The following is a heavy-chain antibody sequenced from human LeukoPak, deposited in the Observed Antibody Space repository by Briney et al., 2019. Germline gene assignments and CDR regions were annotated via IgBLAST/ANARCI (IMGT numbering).Heavy chain of an antibody. V-gene: IGHV4-31*03. J-gene: IGHJ5*02. CDR3: ARDLYSVAARPSNWFDP. CDR2: IYYSGST. D-gene: IGHD6-6*01. CDR1: GGSISSGGYY. Sequence: PSQTLSLTCTVSGGSISSGGYYWSWIRQHPGKGLEWIWYIYYSGSTYYNPSLKSRVTISVDTSKNQFSLKLSSVTAADTAVYYCARDLYSVAARPSNWFDPWGQGTLVTVSS.